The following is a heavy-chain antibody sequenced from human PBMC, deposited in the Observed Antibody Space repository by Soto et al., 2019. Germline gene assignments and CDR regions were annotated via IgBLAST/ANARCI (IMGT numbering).Heavy chain of an antibody. CDR2: ISGSSTDI. D-gene: IGHD3-9*01. CDR1: GFTFRTYT. Sequence: PGGSLRLSCAASGFTFRTYTMNWVRQAPGKGLEWVSSISGSSTDIYYADSVKGRFTISRDNSKNTLYLQMNSLGAEDTAVYYCAKDYPPEVRYFDFYYYGMDVWGQGTTVTVSS. CDR3: AKDYPPEVRYFDFYYYGMDV. V-gene: IGHV3-21*01. J-gene: IGHJ6*02.